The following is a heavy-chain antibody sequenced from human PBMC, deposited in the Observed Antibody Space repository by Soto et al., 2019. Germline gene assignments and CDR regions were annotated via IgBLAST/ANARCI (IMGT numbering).Heavy chain of an antibody. CDR3: ARSNKFYGSGKGPYI. D-gene: IGHD3-10*01. CDR1: GGSISSYY. CDR2: IYYSGST. Sequence: PSETLSLTCTVSGGSISSYYLSWIRQPPGKGLEWIGYIYYSGSTNYNPSLKSRVTISVDTSKNQFSLKLSSVTAADTAVYYCARSNKFYGSGKGPYIWGQGTMVTVSS. V-gene: IGHV4-59*08. J-gene: IGHJ3*02.